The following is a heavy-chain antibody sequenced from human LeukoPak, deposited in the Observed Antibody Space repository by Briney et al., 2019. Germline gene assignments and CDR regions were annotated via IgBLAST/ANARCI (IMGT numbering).Heavy chain of an antibody. Sequence: GESLKISYKGSGYSFTSYWIAWVRQTPGKGLEWVGIIYPGDSDTRFRPSFRGQVTISADKSISTAYLQLSSLKASSPARYHRGRFYSSGSTLDYWGQGTLITVSS. CDR1: GYSFTSYW. V-gene: IGHV5-51*01. CDR2: IYPGDSDT. J-gene: IGHJ4*02. D-gene: IGHD3-10*01. CDR3: GRFYSSGSTLDY.